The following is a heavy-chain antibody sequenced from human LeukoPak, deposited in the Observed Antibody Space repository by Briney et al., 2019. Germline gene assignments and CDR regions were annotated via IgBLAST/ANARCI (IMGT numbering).Heavy chain of an antibody. CDR2: IDAGATST. Sequence: PGGSLGLSCAASGFPVNKYEMHWVRQAPGKGLEWVSYIDAGATSTNYADSVWGRFTLSRDNAQNSVHLQMNSLRDEDTAVYYCVRGRLLRSTKYFDYWGQGALVTVSS. V-gene: IGHV3-48*03. D-gene: IGHD2-21*02. CDR1: GFPVNKYE. J-gene: IGHJ4*02. CDR3: VRGRLLRSTKYFDY.